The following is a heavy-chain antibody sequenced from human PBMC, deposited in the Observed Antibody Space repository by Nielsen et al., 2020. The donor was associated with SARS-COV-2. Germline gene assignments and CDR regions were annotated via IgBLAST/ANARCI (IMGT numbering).Heavy chain of an antibody. CDR2: ISSTFYI. J-gene: IGHJ4*02. D-gene: IGHD3-16*01. V-gene: IGHV3-11*05. CDR1: GFTFSNAW. Sequence: GESLKISCAASGFTFSNAWMSWVRQAPGKGLEWISYISSTFYINYADSVRGRFTISRDNEKNTVYLQMNSLGVEDTAVYFCAREGRRLPLDYWGQGTLVTVSS. CDR3: AREGRRLPLDY.